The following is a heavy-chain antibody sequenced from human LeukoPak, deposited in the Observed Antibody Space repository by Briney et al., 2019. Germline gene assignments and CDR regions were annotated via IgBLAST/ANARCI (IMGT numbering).Heavy chain of an antibody. CDR3: ARGLAGTTYYYGMDV. CDR2: INHSGST. CDR1: GGSFSGYY. J-gene: IGHJ6*02. Sequence: PSETLSLTCAVYGGSFSGYYWSWIRQPPGKGLEWIGEINHSGSTNCNPSLKSRVTISVDTSKNQFSLKLSSVTAADTAVYYCARGLAGTTYYYGMDVWGQGTTVTVSS. D-gene: IGHD1-7*01. V-gene: IGHV4-34*01.